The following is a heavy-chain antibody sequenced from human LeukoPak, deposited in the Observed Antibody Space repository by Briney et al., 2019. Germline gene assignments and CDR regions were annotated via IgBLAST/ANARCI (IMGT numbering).Heavy chain of an antibody. CDR2: IYPGDSDT. V-gene: IGHV5-51*01. Sequence: GESLKISFKGSGXSFTSYCIGWVRQMPGKGLEWMGIIYPGDSDTRYSPSFQGQVTMSADKSISTAYLQWSSLKASDTAMYYCARLPGYCSGGRCYFDYWGQGILVTVSS. CDR1: GXSFTSYC. D-gene: IGHD2-15*01. CDR3: ARLPGYCSGGRCYFDY. J-gene: IGHJ4*02.